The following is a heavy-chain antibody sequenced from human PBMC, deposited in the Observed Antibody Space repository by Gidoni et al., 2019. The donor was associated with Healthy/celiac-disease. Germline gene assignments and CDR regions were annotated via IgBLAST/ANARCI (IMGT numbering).Heavy chain of an antibody. J-gene: IGHJ6*02. CDR3: AKDRSPDDFWSGFNSNGMDV. V-gene: IGHV3-23*01. CDR1: GSTFSDYA. CDR2: ISGSGGRT. Sequence: EVQLLESGGGLVQPGGSLRLSCAASGSTFSDYAMSWVRQAPGKGLEWVSAISGSGGRTYYADSVKGRFTISRDNSKNTLYLQMNSLRAEDTAVYYCAKDRSPDDFWSGFNSNGMDVWGQGTTVTVSS. D-gene: IGHD3-3*01.